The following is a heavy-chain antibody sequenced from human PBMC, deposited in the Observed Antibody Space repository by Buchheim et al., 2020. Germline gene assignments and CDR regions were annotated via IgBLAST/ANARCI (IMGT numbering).Heavy chain of an antibody. D-gene: IGHD2-2*01. Sequence: EVQLAESGGGLVQPGGSLRLSCVASGFTFSYHYMDWVRPAPGKGLELVGRIRDKSHSYITEYAPSVKARITIPRDDSLNSLYLQINSLKTEDTAGYYCARDLDSSTACFDYWGQGTL. CDR2: IRDKSHSYIT. CDR1: GFTFSYHY. V-gene: IGHV3-72*01. J-gene: IGHJ4*02. CDR3: ARDLDSSTACFDY.